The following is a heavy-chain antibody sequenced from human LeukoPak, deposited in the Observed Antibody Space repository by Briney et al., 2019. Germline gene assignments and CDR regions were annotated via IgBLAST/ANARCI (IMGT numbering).Heavy chain of an antibody. Sequence: TGGSLRLSCAASGFTFSSYWMHWVRQAPGKGLVWVSRINKDGSSTNHADSVKGRFTISRDNAKNTLYLQMNTLRAEDTAVYYCARDMTGYSDYWGQGTLVTVSS. CDR1: GFTFSSYW. J-gene: IGHJ4*02. CDR3: ARDMTGYSDY. D-gene: IGHD3-9*01. V-gene: IGHV3-74*01. CDR2: INKDGSST.